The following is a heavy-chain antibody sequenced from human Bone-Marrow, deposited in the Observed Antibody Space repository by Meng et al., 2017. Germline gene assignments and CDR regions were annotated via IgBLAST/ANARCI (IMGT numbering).Heavy chain of an antibody. CDR1: GFTFDDYA. CDR3: AKDVMVRGNYFDAFDI. Sequence: GESLKISCAASGFTFDDYAMHWVRQAPGKGLEWVSLISWDGGSTYYADSVKGRFTISRDNSKNSLYLQMNSLRAEDTALYYCAKDVMVRGNYFDAFDIWGQGTMVTVSS. CDR2: ISWDGGST. J-gene: IGHJ3*02. D-gene: IGHD3-10*01. V-gene: IGHV3-43D*03.